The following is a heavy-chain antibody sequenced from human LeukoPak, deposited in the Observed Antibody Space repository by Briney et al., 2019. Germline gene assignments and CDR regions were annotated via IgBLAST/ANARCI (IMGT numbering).Heavy chain of an antibody. V-gene: IGHV1-69*13. Sequence: ASVKVSCKASGGTFSSYAISWVRQAPGQGLEWMGGIIPILGTANYAQKFQGRVTITADESTSTAYMELSSLRSEDTAVYYCARDAGYCSSTSCYRSKFGYWGQGTLVTVSS. CDR2: IIPILGTA. CDR1: GGTFSSYA. J-gene: IGHJ4*02. CDR3: ARDAGYCSSTSCYRSKFGY. D-gene: IGHD2-2*01.